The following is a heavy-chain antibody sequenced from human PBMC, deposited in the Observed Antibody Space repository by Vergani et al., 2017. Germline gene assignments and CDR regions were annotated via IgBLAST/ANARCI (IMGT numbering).Heavy chain of an antibody. J-gene: IGHJ3*02. V-gene: IGHV3-74*02. CDR3: ATGVIAARPDAFDI. CDR1: GFTFSSYW. D-gene: IGHD6-6*01. Sequence: EVQLLESGGGLVQPGGSLRLSCAASGFTFSSYWMHWVRQAPGKVLVWVSRINSDGSSTRYADSVKGRFTISRDNAKNTLYLQMNSLRAEDTAVYYCATGVIAARPDAFDIWGQGTMVTVSS. CDR2: INSDGSST.